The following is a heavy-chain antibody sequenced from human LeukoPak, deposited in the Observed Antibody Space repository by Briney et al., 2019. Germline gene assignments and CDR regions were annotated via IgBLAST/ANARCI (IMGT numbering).Heavy chain of an antibody. CDR3: AKDFHRLGEFDAFDI. V-gene: IGHV3-21*04. CDR1: GFTVSSYT. Sequence: GGSLRLSCAASGFTVSSYTMNWVRQAPGKGLEWVSSITSSSSYIYYADSVKGRFTISRDKAKNSLYLQMNSLRAEDTALYYCAKDFHRLGEFDAFDIWGQGTMVTVSS. J-gene: IGHJ3*02. D-gene: IGHD3-16*01. CDR2: ITSSSSYI.